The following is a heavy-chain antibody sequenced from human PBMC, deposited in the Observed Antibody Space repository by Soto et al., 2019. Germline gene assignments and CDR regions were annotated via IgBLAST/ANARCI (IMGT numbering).Heavy chain of an antibody. CDR2: ISYDGSNK. CDR1: VCTFSSYG. J-gene: IGHJ4*02. V-gene: IGHV3-30*18. Sequence: PVGSLRLSCASSVCTFSSYGIHCVRHSPGKWLEWVAAISYDGSNKHYADSVKGRFTISRDNSKNTVYLQMNSLRAEDTAIYYCAKLRIVGSDYSYELGFFDSWLLRNLITXPS. D-gene: IGHD3-22*01. CDR3: AKLRIVGSDYSYELGFFDS.